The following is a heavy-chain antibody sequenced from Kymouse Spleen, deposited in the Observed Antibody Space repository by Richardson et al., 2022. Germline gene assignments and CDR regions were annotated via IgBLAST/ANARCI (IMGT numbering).Heavy chain of an antibody. CDR1: GFTFSSYA. CDR2: ISGSGGST. CDR3: AKDYCGGDCYNMYDAFDI. D-gene: IGHD2-21*02. V-gene: IGHV3-23*04. Sequence: EVQLVESGGGLVQPGGSLRLSCAASGFTFSSYAMSWVRQAPGKGLEWVSAISGSGGSTYYADSVKGRFTISRDNSKNTLYLQMNSLRAEDTAVYYCAKDYCGGDCYNMYDAFDIWGQGTMVTVSS. J-gene: IGHJ3*02.